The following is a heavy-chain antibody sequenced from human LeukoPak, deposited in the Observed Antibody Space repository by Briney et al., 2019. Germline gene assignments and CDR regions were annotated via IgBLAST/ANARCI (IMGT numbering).Heavy chain of an antibody. CDR1: GGSISSSSYY. J-gene: IGHJ3*02. CDR3: ARTYCSSTSCYDRDAFDI. Sequence: PSETLSLTCTVSGGSISSSSYYWSCIRQPAGKGLECIGRIYTSGSTNYNPSLKSRVTMSVDTSKNQFSLKLSSVTAADTAVYYCARTYCSSTSCYDRDAFDIWGQGTMVTVSS. D-gene: IGHD2-2*01. V-gene: IGHV4-61*02. CDR2: IYTSGST.